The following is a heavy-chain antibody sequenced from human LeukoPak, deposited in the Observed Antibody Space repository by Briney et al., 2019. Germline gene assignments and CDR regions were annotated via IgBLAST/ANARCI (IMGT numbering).Heavy chain of an antibody. Sequence: PSETLSLTCTVSGYSISSGYYWGCIRQPPGKGLEWIGSIYQSGSTYYNPSLKSRVTISVDTSKNQFSLKLSSVTAADTAVYYCARSPHRGYSSSPNNAFDIWGQGTMVTVSS. D-gene: IGHD6-6*01. V-gene: IGHV4-38-2*02. J-gene: IGHJ3*02. CDR1: GYSISSGYY. CDR2: IYQSGST. CDR3: ARSPHRGYSSSPNNAFDI.